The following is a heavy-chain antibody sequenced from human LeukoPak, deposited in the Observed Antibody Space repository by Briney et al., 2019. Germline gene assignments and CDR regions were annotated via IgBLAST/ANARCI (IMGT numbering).Heavy chain of an antibody. D-gene: IGHD1-26*01. V-gene: IGHV4-59*01. CDR2: IYYSGST. CDR3: ARGSSGSYRVGFDY. CDR1: GGSISSYY. Sequence: SETLSLTCTVPGGSISSYYWSWIRQPPGKGLEWIGYIYYSGSTNYNPSLKSRVTISVDTSKNQFSLKLSSVTAADTAVYYCARGSSGSYRVGFDYWGQGTLVTVSS. J-gene: IGHJ4*02.